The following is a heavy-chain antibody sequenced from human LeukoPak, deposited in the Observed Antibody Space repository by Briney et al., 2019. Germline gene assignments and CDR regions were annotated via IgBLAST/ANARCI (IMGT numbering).Heavy chain of an antibody. CDR3: ARVGGLGTYQQEGWFDP. D-gene: IGHD3-16*02. Sequence: PGGSLRLSCAASGFIFGDYGMSWVRQAPGKGLEWVSYISGSSSTIYYADSVKGRFTISRDNAKNSLYLQMNSLRAEDTAVYCCARVGGLGTYQQEGWFDPWGQGTLVAVSS. CDR2: ISGSSSTI. V-gene: IGHV3-48*04. J-gene: IGHJ5*02. CDR1: GFIFGDYG.